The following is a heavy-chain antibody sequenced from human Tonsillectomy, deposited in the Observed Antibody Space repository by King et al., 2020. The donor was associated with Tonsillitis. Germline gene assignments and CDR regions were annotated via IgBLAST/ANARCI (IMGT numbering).Heavy chain of an antibody. CDR3: ARGPGDFWSGYYLGY. CDR1: GYTFTNYG. D-gene: IGHD3-3*01. CDR2: ISAYNGKT. J-gene: IGHJ4*02. Sequence: QLVQSGAEVRKPGASVKVSCKASGYTFTNYGISWVRQAPGQGLEWMGWISAYNGKTNSAQRLQGRVTMTTDTSTRTAYMELRSLRSDDTAMYYCARGPGDFWSGYYLGYWGQGTLVTVSS. V-gene: IGHV1-18*01.